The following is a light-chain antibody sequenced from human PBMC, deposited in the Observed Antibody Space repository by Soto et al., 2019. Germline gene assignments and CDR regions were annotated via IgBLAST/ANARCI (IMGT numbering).Light chain of an antibody. Sequence: QSVLTQPASVSGSPGQSITISCTGTSSDVGGFNYVSWYQHHPGKAPKLMIYEVSNRPSGVSNRFSGSKSGNTASLTISGLQAEDEADYYCSSYAGIYHLLFGGGTKLTVL. CDR2: EVS. V-gene: IGLV2-14*01. CDR3: SSYAGIYHLL. CDR1: SSDVGGFNY. J-gene: IGLJ2*01.